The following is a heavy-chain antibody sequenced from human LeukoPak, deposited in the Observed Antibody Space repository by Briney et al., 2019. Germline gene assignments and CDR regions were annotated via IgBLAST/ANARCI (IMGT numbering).Heavy chain of an antibody. CDR1: GGSFSGYY. D-gene: IGHD5-12*01. Sequence: NASETLSLTCAVYGGSFSGYYWSWIRQPPGKGLEWIGEINHSGSTNYNPSLKSRVTISVDTSKNQFSLKLSSVTAADTAVYYCARDNGGYSGYDYFSRDAYWYFDLWGRGTLVTVSS. V-gene: IGHV4-34*01. CDR3: ARDNGGYSGYDYFSRDAYWYFDL. J-gene: IGHJ2*01. CDR2: INHSGST.